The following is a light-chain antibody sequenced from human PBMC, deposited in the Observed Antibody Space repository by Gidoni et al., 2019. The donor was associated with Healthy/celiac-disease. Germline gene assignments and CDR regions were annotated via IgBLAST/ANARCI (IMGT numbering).Light chain of an antibody. V-gene: IGKV3-20*01. Sequence: EIVLTLSPGTLSLSPGERATISCRASQSVSSSYLAWYQQKPGQAPRLLIYGASSRATGIPDRFSGSGSGTDFTLTISRLEPEDFAVYYCQQYGSSTITFGQGTRLEIK. J-gene: IGKJ5*01. CDR1: QSVSSSY. CDR3: QQYGSSTIT. CDR2: GAS.